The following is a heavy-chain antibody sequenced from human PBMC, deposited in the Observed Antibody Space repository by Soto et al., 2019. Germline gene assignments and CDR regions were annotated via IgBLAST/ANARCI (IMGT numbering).Heavy chain of an antibody. CDR2: MYYSGST. V-gene: IGHV4-39*01. J-gene: IGHJ4*02. D-gene: IGHD4-17*01. CDR1: GGSISSSSYY. Sequence: SETLSLTCTVSGGSISSSSYYWGWIRQPPGKGLEWIGSMYYSGSTYYNPSLKSRVTISVDTSKNQFSLKLSSVTAADTAVYYCASGDSFFDYWGQGTLVTVSS. CDR3: ASGDSFFDY.